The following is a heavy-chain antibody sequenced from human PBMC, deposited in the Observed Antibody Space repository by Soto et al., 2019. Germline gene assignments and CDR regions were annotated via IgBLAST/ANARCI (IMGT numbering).Heavy chain of an antibody. CDR1: GGSISSYY. CDR3: ARIQEDCSGGSCYAFDI. J-gene: IGHJ3*02. D-gene: IGHD2-15*01. V-gene: IGHV4-59*08. Sequence: SETLSLTCTVSGGSISSYYWSWIRQPPGKGLEWIGYIYYSGSTNYNPSLKSRVTISVDTSKNQFSLKLSSVTAADTAVYYCARIQEDCSGGSCYAFDIWGQGTMVTVSS. CDR2: IYYSGST.